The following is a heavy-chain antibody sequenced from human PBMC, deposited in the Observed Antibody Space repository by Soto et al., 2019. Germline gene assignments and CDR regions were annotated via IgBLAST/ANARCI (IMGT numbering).Heavy chain of an antibody. J-gene: IGHJ4*02. CDR1: GFTVSSNY. Sequence: EVQLVESGGGLIQPGGSLRLSCAASGFTVSSNYMSWVRQAPGKGLEWVSVIYSGGSTYYADSVKGRFTISRDNSKNTLYLQMNSLRAEDTAVYYCAKDFESIHDSSGYLPWDYWGQGTLVTVSS. CDR2: IYSGGST. CDR3: AKDFESIHDSSGYLPWDY. D-gene: IGHD3-22*01. V-gene: IGHV3-53*01.